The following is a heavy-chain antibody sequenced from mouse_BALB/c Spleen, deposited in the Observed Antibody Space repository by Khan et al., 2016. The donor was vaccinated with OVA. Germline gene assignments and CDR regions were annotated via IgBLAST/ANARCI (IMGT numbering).Heavy chain of an antibody. V-gene: IGHV14-3*02. Sequence: VQLQQPGAELVKPGASVKLSCTASGFNIKDTYLHWVKQRPEQGLEWIGRIAPANGNTQSAPKFQGKATITSDTSSNTYYLQLNSLTSQDTAGYYCDHPSYDPRYFEVWGAGTTVTVSS. J-gene: IGHJ1*01. CDR2: IAPANGNT. CDR1: GFNIKDTY. D-gene: IGHD2-3*01. CDR3: DHPSYDPRYFEV.